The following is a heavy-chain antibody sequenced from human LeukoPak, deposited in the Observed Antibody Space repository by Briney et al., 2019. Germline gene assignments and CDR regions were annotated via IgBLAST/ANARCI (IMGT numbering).Heavy chain of an antibody. CDR3: ARASVGYDSSGYTS. CDR1: GGSISSGDYY. CDR2: IYYSGST. J-gene: IGHJ4*02. V-gene: IGHV4-30-4*01. Sequence: PSETLSLTCTVSGGSISSGDYYWSWIRQPPGKGLEWIGYIYYSGSTYYNPSLKSRVTISVDTSKNQFSLKLSSVTAADTAVYYCARASVGYDSSGYTSWGQGTLVTVSS. D-gene: IGHD3-22*01.